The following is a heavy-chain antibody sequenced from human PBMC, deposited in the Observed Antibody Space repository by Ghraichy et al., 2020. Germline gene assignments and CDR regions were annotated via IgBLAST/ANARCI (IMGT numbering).Heavy chain of an antibody. D-gene: IGHD6-19*01. CDR1: GGSFSGYY. CDR2: INHSGST. V-gene: IGHV4-34*01. J-gene: IGHJ4*02. CDR3: ARVRMAGPPVYFDC. Sequence: SETLSLTCAVYGGSFSGYYWSWIRQPPGKGLEWIGEINHSGSTNYNPSLKSRVTISVDTSKNQFSLKLSSVTAADTAVYYCARVRMAGPPVYFDCWGQGTLVTVSS.